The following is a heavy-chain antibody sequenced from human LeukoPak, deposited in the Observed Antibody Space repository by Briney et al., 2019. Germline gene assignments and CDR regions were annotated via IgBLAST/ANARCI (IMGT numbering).Heavy chain of an antibody. CDR3: ARGLGGYSYGHDPFDY. Sequence: GGSLRLSCAASGFTFSSYAMHWVRQAPGKGLEWVAVISYDGSNKYYADSVKGRFTISRDNSKNTLYLQMKSLRAEDTAVYYCARGLGGYSYGHDPFDYWGQGTLVTVSS. CDR1: GFTFSSYA. V-gene: IGHV3-30-3*01. CDR2: ISYDGSNK. D-gene: IGHD5-18*01. J-gene: IGHJ4*02.